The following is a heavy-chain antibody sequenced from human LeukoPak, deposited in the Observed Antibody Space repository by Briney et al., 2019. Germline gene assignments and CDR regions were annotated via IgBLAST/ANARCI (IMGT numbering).Heavy chain of an antibody. V-gene: IGHV3-23*01. CDR1: GLIFSNHA. J-gene: IGHJ4*02. CDR3: ARGWYNFDY. D-gene: IGHD6-19*01. CDR2: INNSADRR. Sequence: GESLSLSCAPSGLIFSNHAMRWVRQAPGKGQECISVINNSADRRFYADSVKGRFTISRDNSKNSLYLQRNSLRAEDMAVYYCARGWYNFDYWGQGTRVTVSS.